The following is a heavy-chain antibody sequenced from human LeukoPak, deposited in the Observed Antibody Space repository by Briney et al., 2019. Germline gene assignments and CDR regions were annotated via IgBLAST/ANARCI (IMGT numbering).Heavy chain of an antibody. D-gene: IGHD5-24*01. Sequence: SETLSLTCTVSGGSTSSYYWSWIRQPPGNGLEWTGNIYYSGSTNYNPSLKSRVTISVDTSKNQFSLQLNSVTAADTAVYYCASGTRDDYNAPVDYWGQGTLVTVSS. V-gene: IGHV4-59*01. J-gene: IGHJ4*02. CDR3: ASGTRDDYNAPVDY. CDR1: GGSTSSYY. CDR2: IYYSGST.